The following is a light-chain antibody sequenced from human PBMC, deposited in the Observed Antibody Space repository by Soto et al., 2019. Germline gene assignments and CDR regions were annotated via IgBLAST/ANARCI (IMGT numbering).Light chain of an antibody. CDR2: DAS. Sequence: EIVLTQSPVTLSLSPGERATLSCRAIQSVRGYLGWDQQKPGQAPRLLIYDASNRATGIPARFSGSGSGTDFTLTISSLEPEDFAVYYCQQRSSWPITFGQGTRLEIK. CDR3: QQRSSWPIT. CDR1: QSVRGY. V-gene: IGKV3-11*01. J-gene: IGKJ5*01.